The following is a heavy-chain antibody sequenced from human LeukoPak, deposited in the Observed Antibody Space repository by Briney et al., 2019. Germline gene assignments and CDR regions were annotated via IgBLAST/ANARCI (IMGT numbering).Heavy chain of an antibody. Sequence: ASVKVSCKTSGYIFTDSDINWVRQATGQGFEWMGWMNPKSGYTGYAQKFQGRVTMTRNTSINTAYMELSSLQSDDTAVYYCARGDHFDFWNGYPNWGQGTLVTLSS. J-gene: IGHJ4*02. V-gene: IGHV1-8*02. CDR2: MNPKSGYT. CDR1: GYIFTDSD. D-gene: IGHD3-3*01. CDR3: ARGDHFDFWNGYPN.